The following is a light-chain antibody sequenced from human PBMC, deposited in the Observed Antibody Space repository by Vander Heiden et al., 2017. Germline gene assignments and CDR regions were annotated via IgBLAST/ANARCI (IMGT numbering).Light chain of an antibody. CDR3: NSRDSSGNHWV. J-gene: IGLJ3*02. Sequence: SELTQDPAVSVALGQTVRIRCQGGRPRSHYATWYQQKPGQAPVLVIYGKNNRPSGSPDRFSGSSSGNTAALTTTGAQAEDEADYYCNSRDSSGNHWVFGGGTKLTVL. CDR1: RPRSHY. V-gene: IGLV3-19*01. CDR2: GKN.